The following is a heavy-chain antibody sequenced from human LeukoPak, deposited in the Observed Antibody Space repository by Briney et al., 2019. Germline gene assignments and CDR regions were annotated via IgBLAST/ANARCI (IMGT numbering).Heavy chain of an antibody. CDR2: FDPEDGET. J-gene: IGHJ3*02. V-gene: IGHV1-24*01. CDR3: ATPGGYSSGWSPNNDAFDI. D-gene: IGHD6-19*01. CDR1: GYTLTELS. Sequence: ASVKVSCKVSGYTLTELSMHWVRQAPGKGLEWMGGFDPEDGETIYAQKFQGRVTMTEDTSTDTAYMELSSLRSEDTAVYYCATPGGYSSGWSPNNDAFDIWGQGTMVTVSS.